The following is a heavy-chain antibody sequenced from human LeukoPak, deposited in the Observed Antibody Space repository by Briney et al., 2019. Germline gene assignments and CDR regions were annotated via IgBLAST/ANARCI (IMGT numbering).Heavy chain of an antibody. D-gene: IGHD3-22*01. V-gene: IGHV1-69*06. Sequence: ASVKVSCKASGGTFSSYAISWVRQAPGQGLEWMGGIIPIFGTANYAQKFQGRVTITADKSTSTAYMELSSLRSEDTAVHYCARDGRYYDTPNFDIWGQGTTVTVSS. J-gene: IGHJ3*02. CDR2: IIPIFGTA. CDR1: GGTFSSYA. CDR3: ARDGRYYDTPNFDI.